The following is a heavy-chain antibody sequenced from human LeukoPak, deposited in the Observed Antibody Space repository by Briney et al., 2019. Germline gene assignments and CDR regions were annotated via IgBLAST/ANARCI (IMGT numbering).Heavy chain of an antibody. J-gene: IGHJ4*02. CDR1: GPTFSSYA. V-gene: IGHV1-69*06. CDR2: IIPIFGTA. Sequence: SVKVSCKASGPTFSSYAISWVRQAPGQGLEWMGGIIPIFGTANYAQKFQGRVKITADKSTSTTYMELSSLRSEDTAVYYCARSGYSYGTYYFDYWGQGTLVTVSS. D-gene: IGHD5-18*01. CDR3: ARSGYSYGTYYFDY.